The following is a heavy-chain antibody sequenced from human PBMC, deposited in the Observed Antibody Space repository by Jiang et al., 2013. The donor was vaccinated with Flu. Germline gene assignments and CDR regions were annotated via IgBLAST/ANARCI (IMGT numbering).Heavy chain of an antibody. V-gene: IGHV4-39*01. J-gene: IGHJ2*01. Sequence: GLVKPSETLSVTCSVSNASIISNIYHWTWIRQPPGKGLEWIGSIHHSGSTYYNPSLKSRVTISVDTSKNQFSLQLTSVAASDTAVYYCASLRLRYFDLWGRGTLVTVSS. CDR2: IHHSGST. CDR1: NASIISNIYH. CDR3: ASLRLRYFDL.